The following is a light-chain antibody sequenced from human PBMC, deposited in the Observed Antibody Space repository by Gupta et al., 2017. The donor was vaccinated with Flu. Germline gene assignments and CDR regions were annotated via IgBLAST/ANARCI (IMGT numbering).Light chain of an antibody. CDR3: SSYPGSITWV. CDR2: EGT. V-gene: IGLV2-23*01. CDR1: NSDVGSYDV. J-gene: IGLJ3*02. Sequence: SALPTPASVPGSPGQSITISCIGINSDVGSYDVVSWYQHHPGKAPKLLIYEGTKRPSGVATRFSGSKSGNTASLTISGLQAEDEGDYYCSSYPGSITWVFGGGTRLTVL.